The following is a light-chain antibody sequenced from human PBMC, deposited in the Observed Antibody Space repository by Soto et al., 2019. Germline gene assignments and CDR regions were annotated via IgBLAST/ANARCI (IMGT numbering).Light chain of an antibody. J-gene: IGKJ5*01. CDR2: GAS. CDR1: QSVSSY. V-gene: IGKV3-11*01. Sequence: EIVLTQSPATLSLSPGERATLSCRASQSVSSYLAWYQQKPGQAPRLLIYGASTRATGIPPRFSGSGSGTDFTPTISSLEPEDSAVYYCQQRHMWPITFGQGTRLEIK. CDR3: QQRHMWPIT.